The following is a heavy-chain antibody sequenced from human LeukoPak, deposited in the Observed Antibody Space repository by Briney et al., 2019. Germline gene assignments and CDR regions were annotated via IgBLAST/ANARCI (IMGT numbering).Heavy chain of an antibody. V-gene: IGHV1-2*04. CDR2: INPNSGGT. D-gene: IGHD4-17*01. CDR3: ARAPYDYGDFWYFDL. CDR1: GYTFTGYY. J-gene: IGHJ2*01. Sequence: ASVKVSCKASGYTFTGYYMHWVRQAPGQGLEWMGWINPNSGGTNYAQKSQGWVTMTRDTSISTAYMELSRLRSDDTAVYYCARAPYDYGDFWYFDLWGRGTLVTVSS.